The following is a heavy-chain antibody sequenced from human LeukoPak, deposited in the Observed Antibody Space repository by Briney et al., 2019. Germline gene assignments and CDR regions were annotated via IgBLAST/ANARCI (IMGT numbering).Heavy chain of an antibody. D-gene: IGHD6-25*01. CDR2: INHSGST. CDR1: GGSFSGYY. V-gene: IGHV4-34*01. J-gene: IGHJ5*02. CDR3: ARRLWVSFDP. Sequence: SETLSLTCAVYGGSFSGYYWSWIRQPPGKGLEWIGEINHSGSTNYNPSLKSRVTISVDTSKNQFSLKLSSVTAADTAVYYCARRLWVSFDPWGQGTPVTVSS.